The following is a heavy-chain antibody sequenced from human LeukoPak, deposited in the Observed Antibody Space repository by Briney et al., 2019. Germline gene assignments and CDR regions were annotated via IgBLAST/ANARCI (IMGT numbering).Heavy chain of an antibody. V-gene: IGHV1-2*02. CDR3: ASVAYRGMTTVTKLRVEPAFDI. CDR2: MNPNSGGT. Sequence: ASVKVSCKASGYTFTGYYMHWLRQAPGQGLEWMGWMNPNSGGTNYAQKFQGRVTMTRDTSISKAYMELSRLRSDDTAVYYCASVAYRGMTTVTKLRVEPAFDIWGQGTMVTVSS. D-gene: IGHD4-17*01. J-gene: IGHJ3*02. CDR1: GYTFTGYY.